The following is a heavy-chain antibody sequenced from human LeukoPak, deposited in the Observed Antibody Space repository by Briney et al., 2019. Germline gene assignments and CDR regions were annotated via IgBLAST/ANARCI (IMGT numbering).Heavy chain of an antibody. Sequence: PSETLSLTCAVCCGSFSVYYWSSVRQPPGKGLEWIGEINHSGSTNYNPSLKSRVTISVDTSKNQFSLKLSSVTAADTAVYYCARLGSGFDYWGQGTLVTVSS. CDR2: INHSGST. D-gene: IGHD7-27*01. CDR3: ARLGSGFDY. J-gene: IGHJ4*02. V-gene: IGHV4-34*01. CDR1: CGSFSVYY.